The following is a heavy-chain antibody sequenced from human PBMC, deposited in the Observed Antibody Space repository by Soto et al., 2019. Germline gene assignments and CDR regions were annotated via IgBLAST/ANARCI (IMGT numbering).Heavy chain of an antibody. CDR1: GGTFSSYA. V-gene: IGHV1-69*12. J-gene: IGHJ4*02. CDR2: IIPIFGTA. CDR3: ARVFGVATFDY. Sequence: QFQLVQSGAEVKKPGSSVKVSCKASGGTFSSYAISWVRQAPGQGLEWMGGIIPIFGTANYAQKFQGRVMIYADESTRPAYMELSSLRSEDTAVYYCARVFGVATFDYLGQGTLVTVSS. D-gene: IGHD3-3*01.